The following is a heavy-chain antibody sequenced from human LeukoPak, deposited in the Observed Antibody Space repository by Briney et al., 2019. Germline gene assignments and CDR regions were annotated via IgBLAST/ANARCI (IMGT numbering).Heavy chain of an antibody. D-gene: IGHD3-22*01. CDR1: GGSISSSSYY. CDR2: FHYGGST. CDR3: AGPPHYCDSSGAFDI. V-gene: IGHV4-39*01. J-gene: IGHJ3*02. Sequence: SETLSLTCTVSGGSISSSSYYWGWIRQPPGKGLEWIGSFHYGGSTYYNPSLKSRVTISVDTSKNQFSLKLSSVTAADTAVYYCAGPPHYCDSSGAFDIWGQGTMVTVSP.